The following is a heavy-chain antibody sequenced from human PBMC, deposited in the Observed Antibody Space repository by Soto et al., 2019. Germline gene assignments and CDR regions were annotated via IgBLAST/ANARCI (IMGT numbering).Heavy chain of an antibody. CDR3: ARALEPPGSYDAFDI. CDR1: GYTFTSNY. D-gene: IGHD1-1*01. V-gene: IGHV1-46*03. Sequence: ASVKVSCKASGYTFTSNYRHWVRQAPGQGLEWMGIINPSGGSTSYAQKFQGRVTMTRDTSTSTVYMELSSLRSEDTAVYYCARALEPPGSYDAFDIWGQGTMVTVSS. CDR2: INPSGGST. J-gene: IGHJ3*02.